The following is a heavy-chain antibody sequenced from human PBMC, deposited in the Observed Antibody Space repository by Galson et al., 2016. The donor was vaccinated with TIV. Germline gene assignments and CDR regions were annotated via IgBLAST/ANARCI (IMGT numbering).Heavy chain of an antibody. CDR2: IYYSGIT. CDR1: GGSISNSNYY. D-gene: IGHD3-10*01. CDR3: ARLWYGEYIDY. Sequence: ETLSLTCTVSGGSISNSNYYWGWIRQPPGKGLEWIANIYYSGITYYDASLKSRVTISVDTSKNQSSLKLNSVIAADTAVYYCARLWYGEYIDYWGQGTRVTVSS. V-gene: IGHV4-39*01. J-gene: IGHJ4*02.